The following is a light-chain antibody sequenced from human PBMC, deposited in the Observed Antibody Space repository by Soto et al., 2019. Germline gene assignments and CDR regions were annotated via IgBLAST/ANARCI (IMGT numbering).Light chain of an antibody. CDR3: LQYNGYYRT. J-gene: IGKJ5*01. Sequence: DIQMTQSPSTLSASVGDRVTITCLASQSISSWLAWYQQKPGKAPKLLIYDASSLESGVPSRFSGSGSGTEFTLTISSLQPDDFATYYCLQYNGYYRTFGQGTRLEIK. V-gene: IGKV1-5*01. CDR2: DAS. CDR1: QSISSW.